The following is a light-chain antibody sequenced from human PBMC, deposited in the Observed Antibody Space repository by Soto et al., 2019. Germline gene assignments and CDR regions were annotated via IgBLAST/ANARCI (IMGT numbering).Light chain of an antibody. CDR2: KAS. CDR3: QHYNSYSEA. Sequence: DIQMTQSPSTLSGSVGDRVTITCRASQTISSWLAWYQQKPGKAPKLLIYKASTLKSGVPSRFSGSGSGREFTLTISSLQPDDFATYYCQHYNSYSEAFGQGTKVERK. J-gene: IGKJ1*01. V-gene: IGKV1-5*03. CDR1: QTISSW.